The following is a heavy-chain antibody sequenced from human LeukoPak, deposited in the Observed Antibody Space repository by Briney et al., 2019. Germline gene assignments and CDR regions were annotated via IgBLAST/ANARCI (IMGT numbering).Heavy chain of an antibody. J-gene: IGHJ4*02. Sequence: ASVKVSCKASGGTFSSYAISWVRQAPGQGLEWMGRIIPIFGIANYAQKFQGRVTITADKSTSTAYMELSSLRSEDTAVYYCARDSGSYSNPVDYWGQGTLVTVSP. CDR3: ARDSGSYSNPVDY. D-gene: IGHD1-26*01. V-gene: IGHV1-69*04. CDR1: GGTFSSYA. CDR2: IIPIFGIA.